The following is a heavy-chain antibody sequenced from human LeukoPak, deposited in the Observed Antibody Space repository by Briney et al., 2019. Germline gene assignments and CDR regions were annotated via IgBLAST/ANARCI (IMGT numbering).Heavy chain of an antibody. D-gene: IGHD1-20*01. V-gene: IGHV4-59*01. CDR3: ARGAYNSYFDY. CDR2: IYYSGST. Sequence: SETLSLTCTVSGGSISSYYWSWIRQPPGKGLEWIGHIYYSGSTNYNPSLKSRVTISVDTSKNQFSLKLSSVTAADTAVYYCARGAYNSYFDYWGQGTLVTVSS. CDR1: GGSISSYY. J-gene: IGHJ4*02.